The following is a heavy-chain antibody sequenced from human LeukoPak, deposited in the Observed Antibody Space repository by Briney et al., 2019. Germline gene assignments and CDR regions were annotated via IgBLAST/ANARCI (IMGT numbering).Heavy chain of an antibody. V-gene: IGHV4-61*01. D-gene: IGHD3/OR15-3a*01. J-gene: IGHJ3*02. Sequence: SETLSLTCTVSGDSVNSATFYWAWNRQSPGKGLELIGYTYNRGNTYYNPSLNSRVTISVDTSKNQFSLKLRSVTAADSAVYYCARDFWAATGAFEIWAQGASVTVSS. CDR2: TYNRGNT. CDR1: GDSVNSATFY. CDR3: ARDFWAATGAFEI.